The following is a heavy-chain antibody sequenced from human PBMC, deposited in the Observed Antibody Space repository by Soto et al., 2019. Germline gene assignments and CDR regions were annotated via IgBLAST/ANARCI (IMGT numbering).Heavy chain of an antibody. CDR1: GFTFSSYW. Sequence: GGSLRLSCAASGFTFSSYWMSWVRQAPGKGLEWVANIKQDGSEKYYVDSVKGRFTISRDNAKNSLYLQMNSLRAEDTAVYYCARVDRGSGWYRGAFDIWGQGTMVTVSS. CDR2: IKQDGSEK. J-gene: IGHJ3*02. D-gene: IGHD6-19*01. V-gene: IGHV3-7*03. CDR3: ARVDRGSGWYRGAFDI.